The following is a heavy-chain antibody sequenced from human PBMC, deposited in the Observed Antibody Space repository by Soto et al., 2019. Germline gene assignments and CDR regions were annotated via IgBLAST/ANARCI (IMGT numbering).Heavy chain of an antibody. CDR2: ISGDNVNT. V-gene: IGHV1-18*01. CDR3: ARESYSSSSGGLWGYFYHGMDV. Sequence: GASVKVSCKASGYNFTTYGISWVRQAPGQGLEWMGWISGDNVNTKSAQKIQGRITMTTDTSAGTAYMELRSLRSDDTAVYYCARESYSSSSGGLWGYFYHGMDVWGQGTTVTVSS. D-gene: IGHD6-6*01. CDR1: GYNFTTYG. J-gene: IGHJ6*02.